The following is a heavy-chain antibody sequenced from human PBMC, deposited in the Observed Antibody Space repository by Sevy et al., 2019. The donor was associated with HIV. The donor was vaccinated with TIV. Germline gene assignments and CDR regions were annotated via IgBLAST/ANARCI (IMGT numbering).Heavy chain of an antibody. V-gene: IGHV3-7*03. CDR1: GFTFNNYW. CDR2: IKQDGSDK. Sequence: GGSLRLSCAASGFTFNNYWMTWVRQAPGKGLEWVANIKQDGSDKYYMESVKGRFNISRDNTKNSLYLQLNSLRAEDTAVYYCARSWDYCGRMGYWGQGTLVTVSS. J-gene: IGHJ4*02. CDR3: ARSWDYCGRMGY. D-gene: IGHD3-10*01.